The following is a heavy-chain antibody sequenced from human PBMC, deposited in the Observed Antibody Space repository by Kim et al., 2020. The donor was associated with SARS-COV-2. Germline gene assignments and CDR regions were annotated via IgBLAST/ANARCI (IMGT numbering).Heavy chain of an antibody. CDR1: GFTFSSYA. D-gene: IGHD3-10*01. V-gene: IGHV3-23*01. J-gene: IGHJ4*02. Sequence: GGSLRLSCAASGFTFSSYAMSWVRQAPGKGLEWVSAISGSGGSTYYADSVKGRFTISRDNSKNTLYLQMNSLRAEDTAVYYCAKLPITMVRGVIYFDYWGQGTLVTVSS. CDR3: AKLPITMVRGVIYFDY. CDR2: ISGSGGST.